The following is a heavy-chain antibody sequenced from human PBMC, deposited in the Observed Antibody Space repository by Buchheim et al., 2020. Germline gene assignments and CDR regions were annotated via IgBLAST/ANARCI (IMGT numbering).Heavy chain of an antibody. CDR1: GFTFSSYW. V-gene: IGHV3-74*01. Sequence: EVQLVESGGGLVQPGGSLRLSCAASGFTFSSYWMHWVRQGPGKGLVWVARISSDGSTTTYADSVKGRFTISRDNAKNTMDLQMTSLRVEDAAVYYCARVAWGSYRYKLDSWGQGTL. CDR2: ISSDGSTT. CDR3: ARVAWGSYRYKLDS. J-gene: IGHJ4*02. D-gene: IGHD3-16*02.